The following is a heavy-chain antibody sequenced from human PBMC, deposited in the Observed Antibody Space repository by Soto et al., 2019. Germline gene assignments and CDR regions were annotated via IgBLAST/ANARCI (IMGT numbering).Heavy chain of an antibody. Sequence: ETLSLTCTVSGGSISSYYWSWIRQPPGKGLEWIGYIYYSGSTNYNPSLKSRVTISVDTSKNQFSLKLSSVTAADTAVYYCARGYYGSGSYLYYYYYYGMDVWGQGTTVTVSS. CDR1: GGSISSYY. D-gene: IGHD3-10*01. CDR3: ARGYYGSGSYLYYYYYYGMDV. V-gene: IGHV4-59*01. CDR2: IYYSGST. J-gene: IGHJ6*02.